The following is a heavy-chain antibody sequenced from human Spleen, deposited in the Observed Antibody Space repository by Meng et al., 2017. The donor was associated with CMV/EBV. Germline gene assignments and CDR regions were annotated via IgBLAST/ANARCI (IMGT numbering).Heavy chain of an antibody. Sequence: IHWVRQAPGQGLEWMGWINPNSGGTNYAQKFQGRVTLTRDTSMGSAYMELSRLRSDDTAIYYCARDGYCSGIRCFTRLNYYYYGMDVWGQGTTVTVSS. CDR3: ARDGYCSGIRCFTRLNYYYYGMDV. J-gene: IGHJ6*02. V-gene: IGHV1-2*02. CDR2: INPNSGGT. D-gene: IGHD2-2*02.